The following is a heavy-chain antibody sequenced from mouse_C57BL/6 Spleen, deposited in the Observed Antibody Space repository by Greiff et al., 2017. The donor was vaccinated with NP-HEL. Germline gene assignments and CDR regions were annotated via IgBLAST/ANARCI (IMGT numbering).Heavy chain of an antibody. CDR2: INYDGSST. Sequence: EVMLVESEGGLVQPGSSMKLSCTASGFTFSDYYMAWVRQVPEKGLEWVANINYDGSSTYYLDSLKSRFIISRDNAKNILYLQMSSLKSEDTATYYCARVGRGYRYFDYWGQGTTLTVSS. CDR1: GFTFSDYY. D-gene: IGHD3-2*02. J-gene: IGHJ2*01. V-gene: IGHV5-16*01. CDR3: ARVGRGYRYFDY.